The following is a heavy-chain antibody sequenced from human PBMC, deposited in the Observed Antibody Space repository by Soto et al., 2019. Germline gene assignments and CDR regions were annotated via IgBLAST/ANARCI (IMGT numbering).Heavy chain of an antibody. V-gene: IGHV1-69*12. CDR2: IIPIFGTA. CDR3: ARDFGYLLLSWRGWFDP. Sequence: QVQLVQSGAEVKKPGSSVKVSCKASGGTFSSYAISWVRQAPGQGLEWRGGIIPIFGTANYAQKFQGRVTITADESTSTAYRELRSLRSEDTAVYYCARDFGYLLLSWRGWFDPWGQGTLVTVSS. CDR1: GGTFSSYA. J-gene: IGHJ5*02. D-gene: IGHD2-2*01.